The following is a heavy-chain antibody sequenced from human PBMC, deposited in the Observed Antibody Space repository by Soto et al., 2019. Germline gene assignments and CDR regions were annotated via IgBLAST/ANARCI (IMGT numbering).Heavy chain of an antibody. Sequence: ASVKVSCKASGYTFTSCDINWVRQATGQGLEWMGWMNPNSGNTGYAQKFQGRVTMTRNTSISTAYMELSSLRSEDTAVYYCARTDDYGDPFDYWGQGTLVTVSS. CDR3: ARTDDYGDPFDY. V-gene: IGHV1-8*01. CDR2: MNPNSGNT. D-gene: IGHD4-17*01. J-gene: IGHJ4*02. CDR1: GYTFTSCD.